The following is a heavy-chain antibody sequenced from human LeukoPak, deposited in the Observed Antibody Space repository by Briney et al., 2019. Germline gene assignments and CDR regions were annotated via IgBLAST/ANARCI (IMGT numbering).Heavy chain of an antibody. Sequence: SETLSLTCTVSGYSISSGYYWGWIRQPPGKGLEWIGSIYHSGSTYYNPSLKSRVTISVDTSKNQFSLKLSSVTAADTAVYYRARMTAGSAFDIWGQGTMVTVSS. V-gene: IGHV4-38-2*02. CDR3: ARMTAGSAFDI. CDR1: GYSISSGYY. CDR2: IYHSGST. J-gene: IGHJ3*02. D-gene: IGHD6-13*01.